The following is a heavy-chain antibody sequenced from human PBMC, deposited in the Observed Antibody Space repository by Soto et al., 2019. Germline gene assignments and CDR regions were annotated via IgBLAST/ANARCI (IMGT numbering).Heavy chain of an antibody. V-gene: IGHV4-59*12. CDR1: GGSISSYY. CDR3: ARYDITGTMLFDY. Sequence: SETLSLTCTVSGGSISSYYWSWIRQPPGKGLEWIGYIYYSGSTNYNPSLKSRVTISVDTSKNQFSLKLSSVTAADTVVYYCARYDITGTMLFDYWGQGTLVTVSS. J-gene: IGHJ4*02. CDR2: IYYSGST. D-gene: IGHD1-20*01.